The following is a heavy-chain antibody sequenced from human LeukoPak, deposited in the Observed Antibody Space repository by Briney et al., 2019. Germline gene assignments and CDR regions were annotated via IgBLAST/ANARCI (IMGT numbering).Heavy chain of an antibody. CDR3: ARDRIVGALDY. J-gene: IGHJ4*02. D-gene: IGHD1-26*01. CDR2: IYHSGST. Sequence: PSQTLSLTCAVSGGSISSGGYSWGWIRQPPGKGLEWIGYIYHSGSTYYNPSLKSRVTISVDGSKNQFSLKLSSVTAADTAVYYCARDRIVGALDYWGQGTLVTVSS. V-gene: IGHV4-30-2*01. CDR1: GGSISSGGYS.